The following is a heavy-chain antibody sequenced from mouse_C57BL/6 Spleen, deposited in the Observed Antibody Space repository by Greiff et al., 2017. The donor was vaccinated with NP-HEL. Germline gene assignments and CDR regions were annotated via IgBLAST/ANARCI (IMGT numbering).Heavy chain of an antibody. CDR2: IDPNSGGT. CDR3: ASYYGSSYPHYYAMDY. D-gene: IGHD1-1*01. V-gene: IGHV1-72*01. Sequence: VQLQQPGAELVKPGASVKLSCKASGYTFTSYWMHWVKQRPGRGLEWIGRIDPNSGGTKYNEKFKSKATLTVDKPSSTAYMQLSSLTSEDSAVYYCASYYGSSYPHYYAMDYWGQGTSVTVSS. CDR1: GYTFTSYW. J-gene: IGHJ4*01.